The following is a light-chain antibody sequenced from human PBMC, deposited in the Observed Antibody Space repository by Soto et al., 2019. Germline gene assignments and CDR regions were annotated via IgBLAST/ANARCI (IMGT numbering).Light chain of an antibody. Sequence: IRLTQSPTSLIASVGDRVTITCQASQYVGNYLNWYQQKPGEPPRLLISGASNLEPGVPARFSGSGSGADFTFIISDLQPEDVATYFCQQYDNIILSFGGGTKWIS. CDR3: QQYDNIILS. CDR2: GAS. CDR1: QYVGNY. J-gene: IGKJ4*01. V-gene: IGKV1-33*01.